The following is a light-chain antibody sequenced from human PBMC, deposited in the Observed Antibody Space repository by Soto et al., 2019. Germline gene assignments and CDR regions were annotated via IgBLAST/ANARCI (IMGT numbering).Light chain of an antibody. CDR3: QQYSDNWT. Sequence: DIQMTQSPSTLSASVGDRVTITCRASQSISSWLAWYQQKPGTAPNLLIYKASTLQSGVPSRFSGSGSGTEFTLTISSLQPDESATYYCQQYSDNWTFGQGTKVDIK. CDR1: QSISSW. J-gene: IGKJ1*01. V-gene: IGKV1-5*03. CDR2: KAS.